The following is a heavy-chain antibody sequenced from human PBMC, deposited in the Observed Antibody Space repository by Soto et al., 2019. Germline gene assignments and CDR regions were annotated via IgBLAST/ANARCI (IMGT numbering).Heavy chain of an antibody. CDR2: ISGSGGST. J-gene: IGHJ4*02. Sequence: GGSMTLSRGASGFTFVSYGINFILNAPVKGLEWVSAISGSGGSTYYADSVKGRFTISRENSKSTLYLQMDSLRAEDTAVYFCAKGQSNSYGFCFDYRGQGALVTGSS. CDR3: AKGQSNSYGFCFDY. V-gene: IGHV3-23*01. D-gene: IGHD6-13*01. CDR1: GFTFVSYG.